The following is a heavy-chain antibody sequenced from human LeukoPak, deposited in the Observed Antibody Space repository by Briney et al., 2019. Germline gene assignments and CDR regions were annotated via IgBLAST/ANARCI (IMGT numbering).Heavy chain of an antibody. CDR3: ATVYCGGDCYSNYDAFDI. CDR2: FDPEDGET. Sequence: GASVKVSCKVSGYTLTELSMHWVRQAPGKGLEWMGGFDPEDGETIYAQKFQGRVTMTEDTSTDTAYMELSSLRSEDTAVYYCATVYCGGDCYSNYDAFDIWGQGTMVTVSS. D-gene: IGHD2-21*02. V-gene: IGHV1-24*01. CDR1: GYTLTELS. J-gene: IGHJ3*02.